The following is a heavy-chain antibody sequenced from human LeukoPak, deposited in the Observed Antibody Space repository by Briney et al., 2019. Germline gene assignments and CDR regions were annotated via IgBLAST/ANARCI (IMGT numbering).Heavy chain of an antibody. V-gene: IGHV1-2*02. CDR2: INPNSGET. D-gene: IGHD4-11*01. CDR1: GYTFTDYY. Sequence: DSVKVSCKTSGYTFTDYYIHWVRQAPGQGLEWMGWINPNSGETKSAQKFQGRVTMTGDTSISTACMELSRVTSDDTAVYYCARDRDYSNTERGFDYWGQATLVTVSS. CDR3: ARDRDYSNTERGFDY. J-gene: IGHJ4*02.